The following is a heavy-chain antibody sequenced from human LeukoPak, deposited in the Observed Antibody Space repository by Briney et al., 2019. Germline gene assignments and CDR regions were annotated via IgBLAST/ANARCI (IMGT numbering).Heavy chain of an antibody. CDR1: GFTFSSSA. CDR3: ARDGYCSGGSCYSGFM. D-gene: IGHD2-15*01. V-gene: IGHV3-23*01. Sequence: GGSLRLSCAASGFTFSSSAMSWVRQAPGKGLEWVSTVSSSGAGTYYADSVKGRFTMSRDNSEYTLYLQMNSLRAEDTAVYYCARDGYCSGGSCYSGFMWGQGTLVTVSS. CDR2: VSSSGAGT. J-gene: IGHJ4*02.